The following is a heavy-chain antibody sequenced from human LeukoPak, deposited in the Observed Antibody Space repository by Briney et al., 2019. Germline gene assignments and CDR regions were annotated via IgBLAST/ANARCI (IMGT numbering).Heavy chain of an antibody. J-gene: IGHJ4*02. Sequence: GASVKVSCKASGYTFTSYGISWVRQAPGQGLEWMGRINPNSGGTNYAQKFQGRVTMTRDTSISTAYMELSRLRSDDTAVYYCARDYYYDSSGYYFHYWGQGTLVTVSS. D-gene: IGHD3-22*01. V-gene: IGHV1-2*06. CDR1: GYTFTSYG. CDR2: INPNSGGT. CDR3: ARDYYYDSSGYYFHY.